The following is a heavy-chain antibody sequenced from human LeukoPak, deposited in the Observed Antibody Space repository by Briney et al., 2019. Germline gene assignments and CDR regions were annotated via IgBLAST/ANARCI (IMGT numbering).Heavy chain of an antibody. CDR1: GFTFSRYS. CDR3: AKDVNANYGRGFDY. V-gene: IGHV3-48*04. CDR2: ISSSGITT. D-gene: IGHD3-10*01. Sequence: HAGGSLRLSCAASGFTFSRYSMNWVRRAPGKGLEWVSYISSSGITTYYADSVKGRFTISRDNAKNSLYLQMNSLRAEDTAVYYCAKDVNANYGRGFDYWGQGTLVTVSA. J-gene: IGHJ4*02.